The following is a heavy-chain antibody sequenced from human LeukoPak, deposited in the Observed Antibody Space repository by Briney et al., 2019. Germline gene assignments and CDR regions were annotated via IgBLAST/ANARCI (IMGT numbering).Heavy chain of an antibody. J-gene: IGHJ4*02. Sequence: ASVKVSCNVSGYTLTELSMHWVRQAPGKGHEWMGGFDPEDGETIYAQKFQGRVTMTDDRSTDTAYMELSSLRSEDTAVYYCATDAAAGFWGQRTLVTVSS. V-gene: IGHV1-24*01. CDR2: FDPEDGET. D-gene: IGHD6-13*01. CDR3: ATDAAAGF. CDR1: GYTLTELS.